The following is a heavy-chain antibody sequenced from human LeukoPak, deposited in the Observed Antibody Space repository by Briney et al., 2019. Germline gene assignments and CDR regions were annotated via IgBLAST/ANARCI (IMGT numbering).Heavy chain of an antibody. CDR1: GYTFTSYG. D-gene: IGHD3-22*01. CDR2: ISGYDGDT. J-gene: IGHJ4*02. CDR3: ARWGPMVVVPLDY. V-gene: IGHV1-18*01. Sequence: GASVKVSCKASGYTFTSYGISWVRQAPGQGLEWMGWISGYDGDTSFAQKVQGRLTMTIDTSTTTAYMELRSLRFDDTAAYYCARWGPMVVVPLDYWGQGTLVTVSS.